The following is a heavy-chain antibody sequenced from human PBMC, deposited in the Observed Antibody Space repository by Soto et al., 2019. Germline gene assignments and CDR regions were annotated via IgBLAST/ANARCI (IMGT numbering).Heavy chain of an antibody. V-gene: IGHV1-8*01. J-gene: IGHJ4*02. D-gene: IGHD2-21*02. CDR1: GYTFTSYD. Sequence: GASVKVSCKASGYTFTSYDINWVRQATGQGPEWMGWMNPDSGNTGYVQKFQGRVTMTRDTSTSTLYMELTSLRSEDTAVYYCARGGHVVVVTAAFDYWGQGTLVTVSS. CDR2: MNPDSGNT. CDR3: ARGGHVVVVTAAFDY.